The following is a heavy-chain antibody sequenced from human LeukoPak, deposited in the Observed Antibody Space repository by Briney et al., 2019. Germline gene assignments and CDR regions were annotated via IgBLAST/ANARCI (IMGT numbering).Heavy chain of an antibody. V-gene: IGHV3-21*01. CDR1: GFTFSTYT. Sequence: PGGSLRLPCAASGFTFSTYTMNWVRQAPGKGLEWVSSISSSSTYTYYADSVKGRFTISRDNAKNSLHLQMNSLSAEDTAIYYCARDQNSGSYSDTFDIWGQGTMVTVSS. CDR2: ISSSSTYT. J-gene: IGHJ3*02. CDR3: ARDQNSGSYSDTFDI. D-gene: IGHD1-26*01.